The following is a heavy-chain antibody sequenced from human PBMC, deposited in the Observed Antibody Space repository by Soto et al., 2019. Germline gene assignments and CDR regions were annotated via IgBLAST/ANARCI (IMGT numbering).Heavy chain of an antibody. CDR1: GFTLDKYT. CDR3: ARDREPDGIWTFDS. CDR2: SFSSGGT. J-gene: IGHJ4*02. V-gene: IGHV3-53*01. Sequence: GGSLILSCAASGFTLDKYTMGWVRQAPGKGLEWVAESFSSGGTQYADSVKGRFTISRDNSRNMVFLQMSGLRVEDTALYYCARDREPDGIWTFDSWGQGGLVTVSS. D-gene: IGHD3-9*01.